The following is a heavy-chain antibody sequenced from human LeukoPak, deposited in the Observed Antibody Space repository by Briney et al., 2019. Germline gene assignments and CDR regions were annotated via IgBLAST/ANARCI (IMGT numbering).Heavy chain of an antibody. CDR2: ISYDGSNK. V-gene: IGHV3-30*18. CDR1: GFTFSSYS. D-gene: IGHD6-19*01. CDR3: AKRDAPHSSGWRPFDY. J-gene: IGHJ4*02. Sequence: GGSLRLSCAASGFTFSSYSMNWVRQAPGKGLEWVAVISYDGSNKYYADSVKGRFTISRDNSKNTLYLQMNSLRAEDTAVYYCAKRDAPHSSGWRPFDYWGQGTLVTASS.